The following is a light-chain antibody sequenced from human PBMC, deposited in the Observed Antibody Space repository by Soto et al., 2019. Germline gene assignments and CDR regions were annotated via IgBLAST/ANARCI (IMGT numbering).Light chain of an antibody. CDR1: SSDVGTYNR. CDR2: EVS. V-gene: IGLV2-18*02. CDR3: SSFTSNSTLV. J-gene: IGLJ2*01. Sequence: QSALTQPPSVSGSPGQSVTISCTGTSSDVGTYNRVSWYQQPPGTAPKLMIYEVSNRPSGVPNRFSGSKSGNTASLTISVLQAEDEADYYCSSFTSNSTLVFGGGTKLTVL.